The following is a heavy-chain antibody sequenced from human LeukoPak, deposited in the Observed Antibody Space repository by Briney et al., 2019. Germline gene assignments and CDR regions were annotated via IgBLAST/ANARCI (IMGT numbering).Heavy chain of an antibody. CDR2: INPSGGSA. V-gene: IGHV1-46*01. CDR1: GYTFTSYY. D-gene: IGHD1-14*01. J-gene: IGHJ5*02. Sequence: ASVKVSCKASGYTFTSYYLHWVRQAPGQGLDWMGIINPSGGSASYAQKFQGRVTMTRDMSTSTVYMELSSLRSEDAAVYYCAREAGRSPYNWFDPWGQGTLVTVSS. CDR3: AREAGRSPYNWFDP.